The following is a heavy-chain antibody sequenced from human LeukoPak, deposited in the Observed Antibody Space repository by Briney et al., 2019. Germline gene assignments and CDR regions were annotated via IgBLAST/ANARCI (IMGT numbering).Heavy chain of an antibody. D-gene: IGHD6-19*01. J-gene: IGHJ5*02. Sequence: ASVKVSCKASGYTFTGYYTHWVRQAPGQGLEWMGWINPNSGGTNYAQKFQGRVTMTRDTSISTAYMELSRLRSDDTAVYYCAREMRSGWVWFDPWGQGTLVTVSS. CDR2: INPNSGGT. CDR3: AREMRSGWVWFDP. V-gene: IGHV1-2*02. CDR1: GYTFTGYY.